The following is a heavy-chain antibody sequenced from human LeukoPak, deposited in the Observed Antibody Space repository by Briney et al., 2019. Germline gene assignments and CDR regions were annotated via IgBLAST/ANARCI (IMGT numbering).Heavy chain of an antibody. CDR1: GFTFGSHW. Sequence: GSLRLSCAASGFTFGSHWMTWIRQPPGKGLEWIGEINHSGSTNYNPSLKSRVTISVDTSKNQFSLKLSSVTAADTAVYYCARGYYDFWSGYSNWFDPWGQGTLVTVSS. V-gene: IGHV4-34*01. J-gene: IGHJ5*02. CDR3: ARGYYDFWSGYSNWFDP. D-gene: IGHD3-3*01. CDR2: INHSGST.